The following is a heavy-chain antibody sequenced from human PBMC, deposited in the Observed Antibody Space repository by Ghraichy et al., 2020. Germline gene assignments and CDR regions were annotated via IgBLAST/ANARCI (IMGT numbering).Heavy chain of an antibody. CDR3: AKYSGGDCWRGGYAFDI. Sequence: GESLNISCAASGFTFNNYAVGWVRQAPGKGLESVSANSGSAGRAYYSDSVTGRFTISRDNSKNTLYLQMNSLRVEDTAIYYCAKYSGGDCWRGGYAFDIWGQGTMVTVSS. CDR2: NSGSAGRA. CDR1: GFTFNNYA. J-gene: IGHJ3*02. V-gene: IGHV3-23*01. D-gene: IGHD2-21*02.